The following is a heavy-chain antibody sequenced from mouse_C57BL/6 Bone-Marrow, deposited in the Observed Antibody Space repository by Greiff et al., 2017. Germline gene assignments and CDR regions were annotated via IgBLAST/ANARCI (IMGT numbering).Heavy chain of an antibody. J-gene: IGHJ4*01. D-gene: IGHD1-1*01. CDR3: AIYYYGSSPSIAMDY. CDR1: GYTFTDYY. Sequence: QVQLQQSGAELVKPGASVKISCKASGYTFTDYYINWVKQRPGQGLEWIGKIGPGSGSTYYNEKFKGKATLTADKSSNTAYMQLSSLTSEDSAVYFCAIYYYGSSPSIAMDYWGQGTSVTVSS. V-gene: IGHV1-77*01. CDR2: IGPGSGST.